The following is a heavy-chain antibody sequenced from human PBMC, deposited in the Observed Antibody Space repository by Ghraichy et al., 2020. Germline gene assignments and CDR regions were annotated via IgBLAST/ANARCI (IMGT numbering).Heavy chain of an antibody. V-gene: IGHV3-74*01. CDR3: ARYFDWGKADY. J-gene: IGHJ4*02. Sequence: GGSLRLSCAASGFTFSSYWMHWVRQAPGKGLVWVSRINSDGSSTSYADSVKGRFTISRDNAKNTLYLQMNSLRAEDTAVYYCARYFDWGKADYWGQGTLVTVSS. CDR2: INSDGSST. CDR1: GFTFSSYW. D-gene: IGHD3-9*01.